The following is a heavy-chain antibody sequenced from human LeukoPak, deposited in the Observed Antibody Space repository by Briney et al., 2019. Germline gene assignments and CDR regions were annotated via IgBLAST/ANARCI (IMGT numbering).Heavy chain of an antibody. CDR3: ARDRGITMVRGVGDDYYYYYGMDV. V-gene: IGHV3-21*01. J-gene: IGHJ6*02. CDR1: GFTFSSYS. CDR2: IRSSGSYI. Sequence: GGSLRLSCAASGFTFSSYSMNWVRQAPGKGLEWVSSIRSSGSYIYYADSVKGRFTISRDNAKNSLYLQMNSLRAEDTAVYYCARDRGITMVRGVGDDYYYYYGMDVWGQGTTVTVSS. D-gene: IGHD3-10*01.